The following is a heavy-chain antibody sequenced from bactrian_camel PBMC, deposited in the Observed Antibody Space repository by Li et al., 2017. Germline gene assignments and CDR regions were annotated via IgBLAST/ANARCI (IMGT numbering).Heavy chain of an antibody. D-gene: IGHD1*01. CDR3: AAEPWSAVAFPLRDISYPY. CDR2: LDKDGST. J-gene: IGHJ4*01. V-gene: IGHV3S53*01. Sequence: HVQLVESGGGSVLAGSSLRLSCRVSGYPTSPYGTNCLGWFRQFPGKERAGVAALDKDGSTSYADSVTGRFTISADASAQTVYLKMNNPKPEDTAMYYCAAEPWSAVAFPLRDISYPYWGQGTQVTVS. CDR1: GYPTSPYGTNC.